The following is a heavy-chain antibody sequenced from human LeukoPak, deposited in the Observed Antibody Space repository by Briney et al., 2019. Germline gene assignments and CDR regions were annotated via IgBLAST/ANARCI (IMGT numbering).Heavy chain of an antibody. CDR2: IYTSGST. CDR1: GGSISSGSYY. CDR3: ARGPGITIFGVARGDWFDP. J-gene: IGHJ5*02. V-gene: IGHV4-61*02. D-gene: IGHD3-3*01. Sequence: SETLSLTCTVSGGSISSGSYYWSWIRQPAGKGLEWIGRIYTSGSTNYNPSPKSRVTISVDTSKNQFSLKLSSVTAADTAVYYCARGPGITIFGVARGDWFDPWGQGTLVTVSS.